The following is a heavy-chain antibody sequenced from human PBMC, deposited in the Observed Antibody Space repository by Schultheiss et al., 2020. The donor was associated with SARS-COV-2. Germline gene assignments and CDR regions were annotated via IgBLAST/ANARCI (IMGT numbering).Heavy chain of an antibody. Sequence: SETLSLTCTVSGGSISSGNYYWSWIRQPPGKGLEWIGYIYYSGGTSYNPSLKSQVTISLDTSKNQFSLKLSSVTAADTAVYYCARGAYGDYLYYFYGLDVWGQGTTVTVSS. J-gene: IGHJ6*02. CDR1: GGSISSGNYY. V-gene: IGHV4-30-4*01. CDR3: ARGAYGDYLYYFYGLDV. D-gene: IGHD4-17*01. CDR2: IYYSGGT.